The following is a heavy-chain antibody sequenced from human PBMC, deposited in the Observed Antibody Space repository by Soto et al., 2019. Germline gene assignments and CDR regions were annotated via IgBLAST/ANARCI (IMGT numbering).Heavy chain of an antibody. CDR3: AKDRLWGSSDRGAPDDFEV. D-gene: IGHD6-6*01. J-gene: IGHJ3*01. Sequence: SETLSLTCTVSGGSISSRNWWSWLRQSPTKGLEWIGEIYQSGSTNYNPSLEGRVTISLDKSKNQLSLELTSLTAADTAVYYCAKDRLWGSSDRGAPDDFEVWGQGTMVTVSS. CDR1: GGSISSRNW. CDR2: IYQSGST. V-gene: IGHV4-4*02.